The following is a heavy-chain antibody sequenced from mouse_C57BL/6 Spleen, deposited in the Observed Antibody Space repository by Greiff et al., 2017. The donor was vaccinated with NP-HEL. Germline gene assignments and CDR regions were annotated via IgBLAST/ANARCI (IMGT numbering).Heavy chain of an antibody. Sequence: QVQLQQPGAELVRPGSSVKLSCKASGYTFTSYWMHWVKQRPIQGLEWIGNIDPSDSETHYNQKFKDKATLTVDKSSSTAYMQLSSLTSEDSAVYYCARSDYGYHYAMDYWGQGTSVTVSS. CDR3: ARSDYGYHYAMDY. D-gene: IGHD2-2*01. J-gene: IGHJ4*01. CDR2: IDPSDSET. CDR1: GYTFTSYW. V-gene: IGHV1-52*01.